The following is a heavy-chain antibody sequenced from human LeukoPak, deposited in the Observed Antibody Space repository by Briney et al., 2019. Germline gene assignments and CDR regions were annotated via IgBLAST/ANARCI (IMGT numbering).Heavy chain of an antibody. CDR3: AKDRKDYYYYYMDV. CDR2: ISGSGGTT. Sequence: GGSLRLSCAASGFTFDDYAMHWVRQAPGKGLEWVSGISGSGGTTYYADSVKGRFTISRDNSKNTLYLQMNSLRAEDTAVYYCAKDRKDYYYYYMDVWGKGTTVTVSS. J-gene: IGHJ6*03. CDR1: GFTFDDYA. V-gene: IGHV3-23*01.